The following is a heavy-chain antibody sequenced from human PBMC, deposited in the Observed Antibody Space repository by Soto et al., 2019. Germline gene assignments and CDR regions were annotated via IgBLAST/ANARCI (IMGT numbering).Heavy chain of an antibody. CDR3: AKEGSPPFFQH. CDR2: ISGGGGQT. V-gene: IGHV3-23*01. Sequence: GGSLRLSCAASGFTFSNYAMSWVRQAPGKGPEWVSAISGGGGQTYYLESVKGRFTISRDNSKNTVFLLLNSLRADDTAVYYCAKEGSPPFFQHWGQGTLVTVSS. J-gene: IGHJ4*02. CDR1: GFTFSNYA. D-gene: IGHD3-10*01.